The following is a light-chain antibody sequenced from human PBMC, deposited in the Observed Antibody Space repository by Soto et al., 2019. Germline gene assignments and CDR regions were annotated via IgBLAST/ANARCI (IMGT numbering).Light chain of an antibody. CDR2: GAS. V-gene: IGKV3-20*01. J-gene: IGKJ1*01. CDR3: LQYVTTPGT. Sequence: EIVLTQSPGTLSLSPGERATLSCRASQSIPNSYLSWYQHKPGQAPRLLIHGASRRATGTPDRFSGSGSGTDLPLIIDRLEPEDFALYSCLQYVTTPGTFGQGTKVDLK. CDR1: QSIPNSY.